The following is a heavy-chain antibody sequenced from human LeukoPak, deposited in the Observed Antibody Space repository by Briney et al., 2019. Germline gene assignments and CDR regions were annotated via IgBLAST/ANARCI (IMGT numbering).Heavy chain of an antibody. CDR2: YYYSGST. Sequence: TLSLTCTVSRGSTGNYNSSSIRQPPGKGLEWIGHYYYSGSTRYNPSLEGRAIISVAPSINQLSLKVSSVTAADTAVYYCVRDGKDGFNFDFWGPGTLVTVSS. V-gene: IGHV4-59*01. D-gene: IGHD5-24*01. J-gene: IGHJ4*02. CDR1: RGSTGNYN. CDR3: VRDGKDGFNFDF.